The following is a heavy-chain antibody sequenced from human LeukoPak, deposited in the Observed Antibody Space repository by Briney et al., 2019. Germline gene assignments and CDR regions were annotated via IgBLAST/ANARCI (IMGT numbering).Heavy chain of an antibody. CDR3: ARPEGVITIFGVVTDYYGMDV. Sequence: ASVKVSCTASGYTFTGYYMHWVRQAPGQGLEWMGWINPNSGGTNYAQKLQGRVTMTRDTAISTAHMELSRLRSDDTAVYYCARPEGVITIFGVVTDYYGMDVWGQGPTVTVSS. CDR1: GYTFTGYY. V-gene: IGHV1-2*02. D-gene: IGHD3-3*01. CDR2: INPNSGGT. J-gene: IGHJ6*02.